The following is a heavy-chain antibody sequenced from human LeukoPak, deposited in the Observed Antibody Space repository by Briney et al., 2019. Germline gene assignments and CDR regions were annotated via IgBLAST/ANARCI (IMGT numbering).Heavy chain of an antibody. V-gene: IGHV3-21*01. D-gene: IGHD3-22*01. CDR3: AKGRGYTYGYSLDI. J-gene: IGHJ3*02. CDR2: MSTSGSFI. CDR1: GFTFNTYN. Sequence: GGSLRLSCAASGFTFNTYNMNWVRQAPGKGLEWVSSMSTSGSFIYYANSVKGRFTISRDNAKNSLYLQMNSLRAEDTAVYFCAKGRGYTYGYSLDIWGQGTMVTVSS.